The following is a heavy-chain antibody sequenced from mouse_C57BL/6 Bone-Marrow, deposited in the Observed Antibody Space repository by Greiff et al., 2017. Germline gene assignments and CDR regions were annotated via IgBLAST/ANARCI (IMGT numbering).Heavy chain of an antibody. CDR2: IYPRSGNT. J-gene: IGHJ2*01. CDR1: GYTFTSYG. D-gene: IGHD1-1*01. Sequence: QVQLQQSGAELARPGASVKLSCKASGYTFTSYGISWVKQRTGPGLEWIGEIYPRSGNTYYNEKFKGKATLTADKSSSTAYMELRSLTSEDSAVYFCARKVYYYGSSYHYFDYWGQGTTLTVSS. V-gene: IGHV1-81*01. CDR3: ARKVYYYGSSYHYFDY.